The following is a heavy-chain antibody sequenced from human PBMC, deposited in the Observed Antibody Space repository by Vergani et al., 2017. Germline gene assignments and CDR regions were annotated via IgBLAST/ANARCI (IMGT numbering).Heavy chain of an antibody. V-gene: IGHV3-30*04. Sequence: QVLLVESGGGVVLPGGSLGLSCAASGFTFSAYPLHWVRQAPGRGLEWLAVVSNDGKDKHYADSVTGRFTVSRDNSKNTLYLQMTGLRTDDPAVYYCARDWAMTSAKYYFDFWGQGTLVTVSS. CDR1: GFTFSAYP. D-gene: IGHD2-2*01. CDR3: ARDWAMTSAKYYFDF. CDR2: VSNDGKDK. J-gene: IGHJ4*02.